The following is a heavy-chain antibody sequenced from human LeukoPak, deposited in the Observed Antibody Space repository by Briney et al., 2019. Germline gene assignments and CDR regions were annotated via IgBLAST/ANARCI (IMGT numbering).Heavy chain of an antibody. CDR1: GYTFTSYY. D-gene: IGHD5-24*01. Sequence: ASVKVSCKASGYTFTSYYMHWVRQAPGQGLEWMGIINPSGGSTSYAQKFQGRVTMTRDTSTSTVYMELSSLRSEDTTVYYCARAIEREDFDYWGQGTLVTVSS. V-gene: IGHV1-46*01. J-gene: IGHJ4*02. CDR2: INPSGGST. CDR3: ARAIEREDFDY.